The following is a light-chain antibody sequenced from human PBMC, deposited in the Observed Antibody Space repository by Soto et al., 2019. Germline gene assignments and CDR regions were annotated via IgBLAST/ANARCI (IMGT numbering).Light chain of an antibody. Sequence: DSQMTQSPSSLSASVGDRVTITCRASQGISNYLAWYQQKPGKVPKLLIYAASTLQSGVQSRFSRSGSGTEFPITIRPLQPADVASYFCQKYNSAPLNFGGGNNVEFK. V-gene: IGKV1-27*01. CDR3: QKYNSAPLN. CDR2: AAS. J-gene: IGKJ4*01. CDR1: QGISNY.